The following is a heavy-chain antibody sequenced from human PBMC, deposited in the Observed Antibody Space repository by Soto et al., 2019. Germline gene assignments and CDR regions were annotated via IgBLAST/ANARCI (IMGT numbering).Heavy chain of an antibody. CDR3: ARQRWQERDGMDV. D-gene: IGHD4-17*01. CDR2: IYPGDSDT. CDR1: GYSFTSYW. Sequence: GESLNISCKGSGYSFTSYWIGWVRQMPGKGLGWMGIIYPGDSDTRYSPSFQGQVTISADKSISTAYLQWGSLTASDTAMYYCARQRWQERDGMDVSGQGTTVT. J-gene: IGHJ6*02. V-gene: IGHV5-51*01.